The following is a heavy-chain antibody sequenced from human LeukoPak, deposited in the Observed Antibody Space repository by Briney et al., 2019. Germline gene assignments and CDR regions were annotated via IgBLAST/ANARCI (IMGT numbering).Heavy chain of an antibody. CDR2: ILYDGSSQ. D-gene: IGHD4-17*01. Sequence: GGSLRLSCAASGFTFSSYSMNWVRQAPGKGLEWVAVILYDGSSQYYTDSVKGRFTISRDNSRNTLYLQMNSLKVEDTAVYYCARDFRDYRDYVAYFDSWGQGTLVTVSS. J-gene: IGHJ4*02. V-gene: IGHV3-30*03. CDR3: ARDFRDYRDYVAYFDS. CDR1: GFTFSSYS.